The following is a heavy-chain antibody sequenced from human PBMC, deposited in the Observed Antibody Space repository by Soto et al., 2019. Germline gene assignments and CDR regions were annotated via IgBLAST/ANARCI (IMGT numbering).Heavy chain of an antibody. Sequence: WGSLRLACASCGYTFSSYVMDGVRQATGKGLQWVSAIRGSGGRKHYEDSAKGRFTISRDNSKNTLYLQMKSLRAEDTAVYYCAKSPSTAKYPGLIDYWGQGTLVTV. V-gene: IGHV3-23*01. CDR3: AKSPSTAKYPGLIDY. CDR2: IRGSGGRK. CDR1: GYTFSSYV. J-gene: IGHJ4*02.